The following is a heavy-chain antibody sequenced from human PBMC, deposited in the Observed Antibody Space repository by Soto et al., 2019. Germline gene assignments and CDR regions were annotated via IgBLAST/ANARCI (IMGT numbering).Heavy chain of an antibody. Sequence: SVNVSCKASGGTFSSYAIGWVRQPPGQGLEWMGGIIPIFGTANYAQKFQGRVTITADESTSKAYMELSSLRSEDTAVYYCARARIHGSSQYYFDYWGQGTLVTVSS. CDR1: GGTFSSYA. CDR2: IIPIFGTA. CDR3: ARARIHGSSQYYFDY. J-gene: IGHJ4*02. V-gene: IGHV1-69*13. D-gene: IGHD3-10*01.